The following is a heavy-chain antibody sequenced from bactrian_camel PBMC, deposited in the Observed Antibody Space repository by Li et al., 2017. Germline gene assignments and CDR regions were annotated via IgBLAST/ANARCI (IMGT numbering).Heavy chain of an antibody. CDR1: GFTFSRAG. Sequence: VQLVESGGGLVQPGGSLRLSCGASGFTFSRAGMSWVRQAPGKGLEWVSTVNSESGDTYYADSVKGRFTISRDSAKNTVYLQLNSLKTEDMGMYYCAKGLHDLLGQGTQVTVS. D-gene: IGHD1*01. J-gene: IGHJ4*01. CDR2: VNSESGDT. V-gene: IGHV3S40*01.